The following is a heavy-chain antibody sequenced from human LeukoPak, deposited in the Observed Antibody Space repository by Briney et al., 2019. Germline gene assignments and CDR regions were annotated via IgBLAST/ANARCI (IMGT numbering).Heavy chain of an antibody. Sequence: SETLSLTCTVSGGSISGSSFFWGWIRQPPGKGLEWIGSIDYSGSTYYNPSLKSRVTISVDTSKNQFSLKLSSVTAADTAVYYCASGDNSGYGGGVWFDPWGQGTLVTVSS. J-gene: IGHJ5*02. CDR3: ASGDNSGYGGGVWFDP. D-gene: IGHD5-12*01. CDR2: IDYSGST. CDR1: GGSISGSSFF. V-gene: IGHV4-39*07.